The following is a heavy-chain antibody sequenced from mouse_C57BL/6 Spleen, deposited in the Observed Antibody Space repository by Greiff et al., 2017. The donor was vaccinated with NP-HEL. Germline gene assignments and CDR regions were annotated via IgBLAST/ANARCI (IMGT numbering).Heavy chain of an antibody. J-gene: IGHJ4*01. V-gene: IGHV1-22*01. CDR3: ASPYDYDERHAMDY. CDR1: GYTFTDYN. Sequence: EVQLQQSGPELVKPGASVKMSCKASGYTFTDYNMHWVKQSHGKSLEWIGYINPNNGGTSYNQKFKGKATLTVNKSSSTAYMELRSLTSEDSAVYYCASPYDYDERHAMDYWGQGTSVTVSS. CDR2: INPNNGGT. D-gene: IGHD2-4*01.